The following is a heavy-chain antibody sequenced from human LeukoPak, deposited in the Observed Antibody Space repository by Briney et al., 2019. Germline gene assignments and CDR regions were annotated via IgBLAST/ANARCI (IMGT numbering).Heavy chain of an antibody. V-gene: IGHV1-69*04. J-gene: IGHJ4*02. CDR1: GGTFNSYA. D-gene: IGHD5-24*01. CDR2: IIPIFGIA. Sequence: SVTVSCKASGGTFNSYAISWVRQAPGQGLEWMGRIIPIFGIANYAQKFQGRVTITADKSTSTAYMELSSLRSEDTAVYYCARSRDCYNWIIDYWGQGTLVTVSS. CDR3: ARSRDCYNWIIDY.